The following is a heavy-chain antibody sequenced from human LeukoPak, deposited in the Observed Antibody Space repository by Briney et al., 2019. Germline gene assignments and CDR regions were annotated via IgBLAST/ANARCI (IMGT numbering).Heavy chain of an antibody. V-gene: IGHV3-7*01. CDR3: ARFPRRYGDYSPHYYYYYMDV. J-gene: IGHJ6*03. CDR2: IKQDGSEK. CDR1: GFTFSSYG. D-gene: IGHD4-17*01. Sequence: GGSLRLSCAASGFTFSSYGMSWVRQAPGKGREWVAKIKQDGSEKNYVDSVKGRFTISRDNAKNSLYLQMNSLRAEDTAVYYCARFPRRYGDYSPHYYYYYMDVWGKGTTVTVSS.